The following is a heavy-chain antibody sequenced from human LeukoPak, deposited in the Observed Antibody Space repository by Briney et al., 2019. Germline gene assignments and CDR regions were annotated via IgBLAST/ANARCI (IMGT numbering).Heavy chain of an antibody. CDR3: ARDSGFEVGASNWFDP. CDR1: GYIFTSFY. V-gene: IGHV1-46*01. CDR2: INPSGGNT. J-gene: IGHJ5*02. Sequence: ASVKVSCKASGYIFTSFYMHWVRQAPGQGLEWMGIINPSGGNTGYAQKFQGRVTMTTDTSTSTAYMELRSLRSDDTAVYYCARDSGFEVGASNWFDPWGQGTLVTVSS. D-gene: IGHD1-26*01.